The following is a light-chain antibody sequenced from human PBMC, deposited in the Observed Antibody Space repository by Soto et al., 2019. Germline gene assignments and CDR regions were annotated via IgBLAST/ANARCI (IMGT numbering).Light chain of an antibody. CDR3: QKYNNWPPA. J-gene: IGKJ1*01. V-gene: IGKV3-15*01. CDR2: GAS. Sequence: TVMTQSPDTLSVSPGERVTLSCRASQSVNTNLAWYQQKPGQGPRLLVHGASTRPTGIPARFSGSGSGTEFALTISSLQSEDFAVYHCQKYNNWPPAFGQGTKVEMK. CDR1: QSVNTN.